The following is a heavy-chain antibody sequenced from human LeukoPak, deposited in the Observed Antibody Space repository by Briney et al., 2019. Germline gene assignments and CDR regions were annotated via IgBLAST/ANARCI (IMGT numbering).Heavy chain of an antibody. V-gene: IGHV3-30-3*01. J-gene: IGHJ4*02. Sequence: GGSLRLSCAASGFTFSSYAMHWVRQAPGKGLEWVAGISYDGSNNNYADSVKGRFTISRDNSKNTLYLQMNSLRAEDTAVYYCARAPIYGPFDYWGQGTLVTVSS. CDR2: ISYDGSNN. CDR1: GFTFSSYA. D-gene: IGHD3-3*01. CDR3: ARAPIYGPFDY.